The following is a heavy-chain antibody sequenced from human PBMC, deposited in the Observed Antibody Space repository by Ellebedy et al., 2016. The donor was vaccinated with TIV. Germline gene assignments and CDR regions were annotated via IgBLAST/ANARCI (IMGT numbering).Heavy chain of an antibody. J-gene: IGHJ4*02. Sequence: SETLSLTCAVYGGSFSGYYWSWIRQPPGKGLEWIGEINHSGSTYYNPSLKSRVTISVDTSKNQFSLKLSSVTAADTAMYYCARHGLDIVVVPAAIPIDYWGQGTLVTVSS. V-gene: IGHV4-34*01. CDR1: GGSFSGYY. CDR2: INHSGST. CDR3: ARHGLDIVVVPAAIPIDY. D-gene: IGHD2-2*01.